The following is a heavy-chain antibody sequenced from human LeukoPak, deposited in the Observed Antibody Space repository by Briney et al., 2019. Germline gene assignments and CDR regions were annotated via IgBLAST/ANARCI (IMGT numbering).Heavy chain of an antibody. J-gene: IGHJ4*02. D-gene: IGHD3-22*01. CDR3: ARDRDYYAMDY. V-gene: IGHV3-7*01. Sequence: GGSLRLSCAASGFKFSSYWMGWVRQAPGKGLEWVANIAKDGGGKNYVDSVKGRFTISRDNAKNSLSLQMNSLTAEDTAVYYCARDRDYYAMDYWGQGTLVTVSS. CDR2: IAKDGGGK. CDR1: GFKFSSYW.